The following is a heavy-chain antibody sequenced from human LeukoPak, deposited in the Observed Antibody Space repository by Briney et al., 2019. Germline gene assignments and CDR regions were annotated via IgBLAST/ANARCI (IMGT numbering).Heavy chain of an antibody. D-gene: IGHD2-2*01. CDR1: GYTFIGYY. CDR3: ARDLVVVPAASFDP. Sequence: ASVKVSCKASGYTFIGYYVHWVRQAPGQGLEWMGWINPNSGGTNYAQKFQGRVTMTRDTSISTAYMELSRLRSDDTAVYYCARDLVVVPAASFDPWGQGTLVTVSS. CDR2: INPNSGGT. V-gene: IGHV1-2*02. J-gene: IGHJ5*02.